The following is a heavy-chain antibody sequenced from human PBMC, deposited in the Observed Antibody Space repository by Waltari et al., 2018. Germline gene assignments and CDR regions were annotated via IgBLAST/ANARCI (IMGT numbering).Heavy chain of an antibody. J-gene: IGHJ5*02. Sequence: QVQLVQSGAEVKKPGASVKVSCKASGYTFTGYYMHWVRQATGQGLELMGWINPNSGGTNYAQKFQGRVTMTRDTSISTAYMELSRLRSDDTAVYYCARTFSEVGYFDWLLDNWFDPWGQGTLVTVSS. CDR2: INPNSGGT. V-gene: IGHV1-2*02. CDR1: GYTFTGYY. D-gene: IGHD3-9*01. CDR3: ARTFSEVGYFDWLLDNWFDP.